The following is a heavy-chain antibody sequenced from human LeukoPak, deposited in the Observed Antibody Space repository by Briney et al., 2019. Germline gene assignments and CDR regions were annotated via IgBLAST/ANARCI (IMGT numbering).Heavy chain of an antibody. Sequence: SETLSLTCTVSGGAISSSNYYWGWIRQPPGKGLEWIGSIYYSGSTYYNPSLKSRVTISVDTSKNQFSLKLSSVTAADTAVYYCARGPYWYFDLWGRGTLVTVSS. CDR3: ARGPYWYFDL. V-gene: IGHV4-39*01. CDR1: GGAISSSNYY. CDR2: IYYSGST. J-gene: IGHJ2*01.